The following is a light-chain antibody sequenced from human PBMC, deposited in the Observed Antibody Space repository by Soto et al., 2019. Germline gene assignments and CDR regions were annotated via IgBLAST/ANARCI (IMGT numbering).Light chain of an antibody. Sequence: QSALTQPASVSGSPGQSIAVSCTGTSSDVGRYNYVSWYQQHPGKAPKLIIYDVSKRPSGVSDRFSGSKSGNTASLTISGLQAEDEADYYCSSYTTSTSYVFGDGTKLTVL. CDR2: DVS. V-gene: IGLV2-14*03. CDR3: SSYTTSTSYV. CDR1: SSDVGRYNY. J-gene: IGLJ1*01.